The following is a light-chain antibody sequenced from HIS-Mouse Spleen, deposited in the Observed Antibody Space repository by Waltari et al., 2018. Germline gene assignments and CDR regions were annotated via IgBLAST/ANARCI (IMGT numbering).Light chain of an antibody. Sequence: QSALTQPRSVSGSPGQSVTISCPGTSSDVGGYHYVSWYQQHPGKAPKLMIYDVSKRPSGVPDRFSGSKSGNTASLTISGLQAEDEADYYCCSYAGSYTFERVFGGGTKLTVL. V-gene: IGLV2-11*01. J-gene: IGLJ3*02. CDR3: CSYAGSYTFERV. CDR2: DVS. CDR1: SSDVGGYHY.